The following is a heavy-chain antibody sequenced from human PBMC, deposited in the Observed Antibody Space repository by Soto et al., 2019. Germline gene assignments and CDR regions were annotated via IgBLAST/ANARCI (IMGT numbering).Heavy chain of an antibody. CDR1: GFTFSRYG. D-gene: IGHD2-15*01. V-gene: IGHV3-33*01. CDR2: IWYDGSNK. J-gene: IGHJ6*03. CDR3: ASDPVVVGTTLVDGYYYYIDL. Sequence: SLRLSCAASGFTFSRYGMHWVRQAPGKGLEWVAVIWYDGSNKYYADSVKGRFTTSRDNAKNTLFLQMNSLRAEDTAVYYCASDPVVVGTTLVDGYYYYIDLWGKGTTVTVSS.